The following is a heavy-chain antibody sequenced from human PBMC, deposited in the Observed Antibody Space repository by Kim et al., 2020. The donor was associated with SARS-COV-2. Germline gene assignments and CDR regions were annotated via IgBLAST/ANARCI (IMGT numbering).Heavy chain of an antibody. CDR3: ARGGWYYFDY. Sequence: TYYLGFVKGRFTISRDNAKNSRYLQMNSLRAEDTAVYYCARGGWYYFDYWGQGTLVTVSS. V-gene: IGHV3-7*01. D-gene: IGHD6-19*01. J-gene: IGHJ4*02. CDR2: T.